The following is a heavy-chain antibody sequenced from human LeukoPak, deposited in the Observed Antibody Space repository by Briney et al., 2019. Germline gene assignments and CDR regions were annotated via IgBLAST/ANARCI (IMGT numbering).Heavy chain of an antibody. D-gene: IGHD3-22*01. J-gene: IGHJ3*02. CDR1: GGSFSGYY. CDR2: INHSGST. Sequence: SETLSLTCAVYGGSFSGYYWSWIRQPPGKGLEWIGEINHSGSTNYNPSPKSRVTMSVDTSKNQFSLKLSSVTAADTAVYCCARPYYDSSGYCHDAFDIWGQGTMVTVSS. CDR3: ARPYYDSSGYCHDAFDI. V-gene: IGHV4-34*01.